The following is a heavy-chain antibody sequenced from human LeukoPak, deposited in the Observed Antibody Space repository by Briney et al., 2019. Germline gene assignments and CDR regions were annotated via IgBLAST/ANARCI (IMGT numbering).Heavy chain of an antibody. J-gene: IGHJ4*02. CDR3: ARVDDFTYDF. D-gene: IGHD2-2*03. CDR1: GFIFGSYA. Sequence: PGGSLRLSCAASGFIFGSYAMHWVRQAPGKGLEYVSAITNDGGTTFYANSVKGRFTISRDNSKSTLFLQMGSLRPEDMAVYYCARVDDFTYDFWGQGTLVTVSS. CDR2: ITNDGGTT. V-gene: IGHV3-64*01.